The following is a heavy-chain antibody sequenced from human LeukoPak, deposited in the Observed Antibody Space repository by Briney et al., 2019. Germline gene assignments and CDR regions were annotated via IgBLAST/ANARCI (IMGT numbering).Heavy chain of an antibody. CDR1: GGSISSYY. V-gene: IGHV4-4*07. CDR3: ARDIVVVVAATRAPQHGGFDP. CDR2: IYTSGST. Sequence: MTSETLSLTCTVSGGSISSYYWSWIRQPAGKGLEWIGRIYTSGSTNYNPSLKSRVTMSVDTSKNQFSLKLSSVTAADTAVYYCARDIVVVVAATRAPQHGGFDPWGQGTLVTVSS. D-gene: IGHD2-15*01. J-gene: IGHJ5*02.